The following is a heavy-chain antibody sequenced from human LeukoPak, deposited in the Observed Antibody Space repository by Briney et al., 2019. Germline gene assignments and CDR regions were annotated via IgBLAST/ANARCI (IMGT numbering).Heavy chain of an antibody. J-gene: IGHJ4*02. CDR3: ARNNSREGYHSHY. CDR1: GASISSGLYY. CDR2: AFNSGST. D-gene: IGHD2/OR15-2a*01. V-gene: IGHV4-39*07. Sequence: SETLSLTCTVSGASISSGLYYWGWIRQPPGKRLEWIGSAFNSGSTYYNPSLKSRVTISVDMSKNQFSLRLRSVTAADTAIYYCARNNSREGYHSHYWGQGTLVTVSS.